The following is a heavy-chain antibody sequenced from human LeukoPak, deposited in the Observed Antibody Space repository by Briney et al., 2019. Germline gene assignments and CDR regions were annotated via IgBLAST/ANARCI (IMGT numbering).Heavy chain of an antibody. CDR2: INHSGST. D-gene: IGHD3-10*01. Sequence: SETLSLTCAVYGGSFSGYYWSWIRQPPGKGLEWIGEINHSGSTNFNPSLKSRVTISVDTSKNQFSLKLSSVTAADTAVYYCAAGRDYGSGMYMAHFDYWGQGTLVTVSS. J-gene: IGHJ4*02. V-gene: IGHV4-34*01. CDR1: GGSFSGYY. CDR3: AAGRDYGSGMYMAHFDY.